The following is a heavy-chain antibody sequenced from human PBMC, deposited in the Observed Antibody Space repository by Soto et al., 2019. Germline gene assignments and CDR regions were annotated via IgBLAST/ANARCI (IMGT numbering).Heavy chain of an antibody. CDR1: GGTFSSYA. CDR3: ARGSERFLEWWGSYYYMDV. V-gene: IGHV1-69*13. D-gene: IGHD3-3*01. Sequence: SVKVSCKASGGTFSSYAISWVRQAPGQRHEWMRGIIPIFGTANYAQKFQGRVTITADESTSTAYMELSSLRSEDTAVYYCARGSERFLEWWGSYYYMDVWGKGTTVTVSS. CDR2: IIPIFGTA. J-gene: IGHJ6*03.